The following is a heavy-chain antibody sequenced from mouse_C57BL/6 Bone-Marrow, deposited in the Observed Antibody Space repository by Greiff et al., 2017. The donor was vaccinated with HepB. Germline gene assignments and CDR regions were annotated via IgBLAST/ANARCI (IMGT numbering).Heavy chain of an antibody. CDR3: AIYYSNYEGYFDY. J-gene: IGHJ2*01. Sequence: LVESGAELVKPGASVKMSCKASGYTFTTYPIEWMKQNHGKSLEWIGNFHPYNDDTKYNEKFKGKATLTVEKSSSTVYLELSRLTSDDSAVYYCAIYYSNYEGYFDYWGQGTTLTVSS. CDR1: GYTFTTYP. CDR2: FHPYNDDT. V-gene: IGHV1-47*01. D-gene: IGHD2-5*01.